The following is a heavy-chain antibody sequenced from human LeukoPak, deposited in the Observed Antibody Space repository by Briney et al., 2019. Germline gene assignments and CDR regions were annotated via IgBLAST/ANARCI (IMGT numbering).Heavy chain of an antibody. CDR1: VFTFSTYW. D-gene: IGHD2-21*02. J-gene: IGHJ4*02. Sequence: GGSLRLSYAASVFTFSTYWMSWVRQAPGKGLEWVANIRQDGVEKYYVDSVRGRFTISRDNAKKSLFLQMNSLRVEDTAVYYCARGEIGGDWYGGWGQGTLVTVSS. V-gene: IGHV3-7*04. CDR3: ARGEIGGDWYGG. CDR2: IRQDGVEK.